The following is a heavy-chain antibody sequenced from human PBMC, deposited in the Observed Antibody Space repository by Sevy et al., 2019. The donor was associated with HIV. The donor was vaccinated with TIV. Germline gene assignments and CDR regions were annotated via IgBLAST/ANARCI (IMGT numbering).Heavy chain of an antibody. CDR2: ISWNSGII. D-gene: IGHD6-19*01. J-gene: IGHJ3*02. CDR3: AKGAGQWPGDAADI. Sequence: GGSLRLSCAASGFTFDDYAIHWVRQAPGKGLEWVSGISWNSGIIDYADSVKGRFTISRDNAKNSLFLQVNSLRAEDTALYYCAKGAGQWPGDAADIWGQGTMVTVS. CDR1: GFTFDDYA. V-gene: IGHV3-9*01.